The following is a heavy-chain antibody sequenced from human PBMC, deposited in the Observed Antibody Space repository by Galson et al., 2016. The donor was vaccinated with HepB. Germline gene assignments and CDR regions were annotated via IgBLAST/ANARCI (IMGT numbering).Heavy chain of an antibody. CDR1: GGSISSYY. D-gene: IGHD3-16*01. V-gene: IGHV4-59*08. Sequence: SETLSLTCTVSGGSISSYYWSWIRQSPGRGLDWIGDIYYNGITDYNSSLKSRITISVDTSNNQLSLELRSGTAADTAVYFCARGRPAGFAYYYYHGMDIWGQGTTVTVSS. J-gene: IGHJ6*02. CDR2: IYYNGIT. CDR3: ARGRPAGFAYYYYHGMDI.